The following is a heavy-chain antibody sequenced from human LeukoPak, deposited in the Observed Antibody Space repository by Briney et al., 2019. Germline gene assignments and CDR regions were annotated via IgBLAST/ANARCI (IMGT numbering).Heavy chain of an antibody. V-gene: IGHV4-38-2*01. Sequence: SETLSLTCAVSGYSISSGYYWGWLRQPPGKGLEWIGSVYHSGNTYYNPSPKSRVTISVARSKNQFSLKLSSVTAADTAVYYCAVSASGYYYGIDYWGQGTLVTVSS. CDR2: VYHSGNT. J-gene: IGHJ4*02. CDR1: GYSISSGYY. CDR3: AVSASGYYYGIDY. D-gene: IGHD3-22*01.